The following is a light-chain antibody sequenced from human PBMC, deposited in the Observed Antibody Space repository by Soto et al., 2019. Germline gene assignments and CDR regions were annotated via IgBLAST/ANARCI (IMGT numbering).Light chain of an antibody. J-gene: IGLJ3*02. CDR2: SD. Sequence: QSVMTQPPSVSAAPGQKVTISCSGSSSNIGGNSVSWYQQLPGTAPKTPHLCSDRRPSGVPDRFSGSKSATSASLAISGLQSADEADYYCASWDDSQSGFGLFGGGTKLTVL. V-gene: IGLV1-44*01. CDR3: ASWDDSQSGFGL. CDR1: SSNIGGNS.